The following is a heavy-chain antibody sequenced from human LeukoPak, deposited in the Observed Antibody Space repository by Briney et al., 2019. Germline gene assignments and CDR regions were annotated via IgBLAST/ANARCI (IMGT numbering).Heavy chain of an antibody. CDR2: ISCSSTYI. CDR1: GFTFSTYS. J-gene: IGHJ4*02. D-gene: IGHD3/OR15-3a*01. V-gene: IGHV3-21*01. CDR3: ARVKGTERDY. Sequence: PGGSLRLSCAASGFTFSTYSMNWVRQAPGKGLEWVSSISCSSTYIFYADSVKGRFTISRDNAKNSLYLQMNSLRVEDTAVYYCARVKGTERDYWGQGTLVTVSS.